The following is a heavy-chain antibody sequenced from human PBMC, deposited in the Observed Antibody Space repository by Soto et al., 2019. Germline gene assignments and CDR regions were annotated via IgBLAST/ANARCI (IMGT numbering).Heavy chain of an antibody. J-gene: IGHJ3*01. CDR1: GFTFNHYA. V-gene: IGHV3-23*01. Sequence: EMQLLESGGDLGQPGGSLSLSCAGSGFTFNHYAMRWVRQAPGKGLEAVSTISGSLGSAYYAASVQGRFTISGNNSTNLLYLQTTRLAAADPATYYWARDSRIPGFALLTPALDLWGHGTMVSVPS. D-gene: IGHD7-27*01. CDR3: ARDSRIPGFALLTPALDL. CDR2: ISGSLGSA.